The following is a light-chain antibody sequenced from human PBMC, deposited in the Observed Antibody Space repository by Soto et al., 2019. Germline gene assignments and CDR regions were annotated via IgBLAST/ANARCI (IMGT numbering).Light chain of an antibody. Sequence: DIQMTQSPSSLSASVGDRVTITCQAGQDIGDYLNWFQQKPGKAPKLLIFDASHLATGVPSRFSGSGSGADFTSTISSLQPEDTATYYCQQYDNLPYTFGQGTKVDIK. V-gene: IGKV1-33*01. J-gene: IGKJ2*01. CDR2: DAS. CDR1: QDIGDY. CDR3: QQYDNLPYT.